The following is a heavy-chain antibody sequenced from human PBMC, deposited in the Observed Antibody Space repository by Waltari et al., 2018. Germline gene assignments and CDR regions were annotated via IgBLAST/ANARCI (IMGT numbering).Heavy chain of an antibody. CDR1: GGSISSGDYY. D-gene: IGHD1-26*01. V-gene: IGHV4-30-4*08. CDR3: ARAGSTFERTPKYYFDY. CDR2: IYYSGST. J-gene: IGHJ4*02. Sequence: QVQLQESGPGLVKPSQTLSLTCTVSGGSISSGDYYWSWIRQPPGKGLEWIGYIYYSGSTYYTPSLKSRVTISVDTSKNQFSLKLSSVTAADTAVYYCARAGSTFERTPKYYFDYWGQGTLVTVSS.